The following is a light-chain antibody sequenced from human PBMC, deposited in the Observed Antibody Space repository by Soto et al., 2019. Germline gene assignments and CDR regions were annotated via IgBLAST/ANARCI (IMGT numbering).Light chain of an antibody. J-gene: IGKJ2*02. CDR1: QSISSF. Sequence: IQMTQSPSSLSASVGDRVTITCRASQSISSFLSWYQKKPGKAPRLLMFAASNLQSGVPSRFSGSGSGTDFTLTISSLQPEDFATYYCQQSYSTPPWTFGQGTKLEIK. V-gene: IGKV1-39*01. CDR2: AAS. CDR3: QQSYSTPPWT.